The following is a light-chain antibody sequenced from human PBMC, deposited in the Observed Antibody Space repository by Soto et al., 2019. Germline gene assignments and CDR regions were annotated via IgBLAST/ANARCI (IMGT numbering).Light chain of an antibody. CDR1: QSISSW. Sequence: DIQMTQSPSTLSASVGDRVTITCRASQSISSWLAWYQQKPGKAPKLLIYDASSLVSGVPSRFSGSGSGTEFTLTISSLQPDDFAIYYCQQDNSYSPTFGRGTKVEIK. V-gene: IGKV1-5*01. CDR3: QQDNSYSPT. J-gene: IGKJ1*01. CDR2: DAS.